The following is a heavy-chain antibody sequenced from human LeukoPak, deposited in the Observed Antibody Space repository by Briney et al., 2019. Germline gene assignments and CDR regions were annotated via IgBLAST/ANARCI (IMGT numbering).Heavy chain of an antibody. J-gene: IGHJ4*02. Sequence: SETLSLTCTVSGDSISSSSYYWGWIRQPPGKGLEWIGSIYYSGSTYYNPSLKSRVTISVDTSKNQFSLKLSSVTAADTAVYYCARHHAPTLRGMIVSEFDYWGQGTLVTVSS. V-gene: IGHV4-39*01. D-gene: IGHD3-22*01. CDR2: IYYSGST. CDR1: GDSISSSSYY. CDR3: ARHHAPTLRGMIVSEFDY.